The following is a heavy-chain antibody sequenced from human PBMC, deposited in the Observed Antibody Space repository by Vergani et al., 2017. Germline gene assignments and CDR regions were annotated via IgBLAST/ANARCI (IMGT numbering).Heavy chain of an antibody. J-gene: IGHJ4*02. V-gene: IGHV3-43*01. CDR3: AKDTGGYYDSSGYSHFDY. CDR1: GFTFDDYT. D-gene: IGHD3-22*01. Sequence: EVQLVESGGVVVQPGGSLRLSCAASGFTFDDYTMHWVRQAPGRGLEWGSLISWDGGSTYYVDSVKGRFTISRDNSKNSLYLQMNSLRTEYTALYYCAKDTGGYYDSSGYSHFDYWGQGTLVTVSS. CDR2: ISWDGGST.